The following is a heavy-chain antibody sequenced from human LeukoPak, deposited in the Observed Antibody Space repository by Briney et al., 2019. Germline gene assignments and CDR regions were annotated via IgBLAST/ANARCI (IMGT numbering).Heavy chain of an antibody. CDR1: GYTFTSYD. CDR2: MNPNSGNT. CDR3: ARILAPITIFGVVTAGHAFDI. Sequence: ASVKVSCKASGYTFTSYDINWVRQATGQGLEWMGWMNPNSGNTGYAQKFQGRVTMTRNTSISTAYMELSSLRSEDTAVYYCARILAPITIFGVVTAGHAFDIWGQGTMVTVSS. D-gene: IGHD3-3*01. J-gene: IGHJ3*02. V-gene: IGHV1-8*01.